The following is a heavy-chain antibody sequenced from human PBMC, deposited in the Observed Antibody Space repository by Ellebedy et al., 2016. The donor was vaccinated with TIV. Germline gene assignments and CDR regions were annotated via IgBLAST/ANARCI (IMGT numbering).Heavy chain of an antibody. CDR1: GYTFTGYF. CDR2: INPNTGGT. V-gene: IGHV1-2*02. CDR3: ARTTWAYGVSTIYFDY. J-gene: IGHJ4*02. D-gene: IGHD5/OR15-5a*01. Sequence: ASVQVSCXASGYTFTGYFLNWVRQAPGQGLEWVAWINPNTGGTRYAQKFQGRVTLTRDTSSSTVYLEVNSLRSDDTAVYYCARTTWAYGVSTIYFDYWGQGTQVTVSS.